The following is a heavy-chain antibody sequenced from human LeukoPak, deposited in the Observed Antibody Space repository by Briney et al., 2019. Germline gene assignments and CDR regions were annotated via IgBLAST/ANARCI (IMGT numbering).Heavy chain of an antibody. J-gene: IGHJ5*02. Sequence: PSETLSLTCTVSGGSISSSSYYWGWIRQPPGKGLEWIGSIYYSGSTYYNPSLKSRVTISVDTSKNQFSLKLSSVTAADTAVYYCARGRQHDNWFDPWGQGTLVTVSS. CDR1: GGSISSSSYY. CDR3: ARGRQHDNWFDP. D-gene: IGHD6-13*01. V-gene: IGHV4-39*07. CDR2: IYYSGST.